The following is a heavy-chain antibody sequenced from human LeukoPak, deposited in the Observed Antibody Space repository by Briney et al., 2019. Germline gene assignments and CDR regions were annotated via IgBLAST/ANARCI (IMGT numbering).Heavy chain of an antibody. Sequence: SETLSLTCAVSGGSISGWYWSWIQQPPGKGLEWIGHIYDSGTTNYNPSLKSRVTISVDTSKNQFSLKLSSVTAADTAVYYCARGGCSSTSCYKTQNWFDPWGQGTLVTVSS. J-gene: IGHJ5*02. CDR3: ARGGCSSTSCYKTQNWFDP. CDR2: IYDSGTT. CDR1: GGSISGWY. V-gene: IGHV4-59*08. D-gene: IGHD2-2*01.